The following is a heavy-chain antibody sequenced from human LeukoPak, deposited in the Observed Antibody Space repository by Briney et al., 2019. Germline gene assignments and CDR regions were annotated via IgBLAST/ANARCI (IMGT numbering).Heavy chain of an antibody. J-gene: IGHJ4*02. Sequence: GSLRLSCAASGFTFSSYAMSWVRQAPGKGLEWVSAISGSGGSTYYADSVKGRFTISRDNAKNSLYLQMNSLRAEDTAVYYCARGEGYSYGNPDYWGQGTLVTVSS. CDR2: ISGSGGST. CDR1: GFTFSSYA. V-gene: IGHV3-23*01. D-gene: IGHD5-18*01. CDR3: ARGEGYSYGNPDY.